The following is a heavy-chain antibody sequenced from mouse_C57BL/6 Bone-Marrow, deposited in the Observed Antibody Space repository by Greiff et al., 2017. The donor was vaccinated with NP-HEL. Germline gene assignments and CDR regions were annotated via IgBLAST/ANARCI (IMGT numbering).Heavy chain of an antibody. D-gene: IGHD2-2*01. CDR3: AGEPMVTTAGGYAMDY. Sequence: DVMLVESGGGLVKPGGSLKLSCAASGFTFSDYGMHWVRQAPEKGLEWVAYISSGSSTIYYADTVKGRFTISRDNAKNTLFLQMTSLRSEDTAMYYCAGEPMVTTAGGYAMDYWGQGTSVTVSS. CDR2: ISSGSSTI. J-gene: IGHJ4*01. V-gene: IGHV5-17*01. CDR1: GFTFSDYG.